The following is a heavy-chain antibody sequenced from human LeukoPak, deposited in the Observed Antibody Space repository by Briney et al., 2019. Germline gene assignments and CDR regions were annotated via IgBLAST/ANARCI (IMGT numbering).Heavy chain of an antibody. D-gene: IGHD6-19*01. CDR2: INHSGST. Sequence: SETLSLTCAVYGGSFSGYYWSWIRQPPGKGLEWIGEINHSGSTNYNPSLKSRVTISVDTSKNQFSLKLSSVTAADTAVYYCASGKQWLADLDYWGQGTLVTVSS. V-gene: IGHV4-34*01. J-gene: IGHJ4*02. CDR1: GGSFSGYY. CDR3: ASGKQWLADLDY.